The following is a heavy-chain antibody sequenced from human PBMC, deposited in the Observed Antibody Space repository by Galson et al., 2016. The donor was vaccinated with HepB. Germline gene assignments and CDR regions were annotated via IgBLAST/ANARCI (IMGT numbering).Heavy chain of an antibody. CDR2: IHYSGTT. J-gene: IGHJ5*02. D-gene: IGHD3-22*01. V-gene: IGHV4-61*01. Sequence: SETLSLTCTVSGDSVSSGSFYWNWIRQPPGNGLEWIGNIHYSGTTDYNTSFKSRVTISVDTSKNQFSLNLPAVTAADTGVYFCARSSHYYDRSGYSDAWGQGMLVIVSS. CDR1: GDSVSSGSFY. CDR3: ARSSHYYDRSGYSDA.